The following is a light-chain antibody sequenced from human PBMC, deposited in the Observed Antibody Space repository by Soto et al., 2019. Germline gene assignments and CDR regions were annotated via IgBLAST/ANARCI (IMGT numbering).Light chain of an antibody. CDR2: GAF. CDR1: QSVSSN. Sequence: IFMTQYPGTLSLSPGERATLSFRPSQSVSSNLAWYQQKPGQAPSLLIYGAFTRATGIPARFSGTGSGTDFTLTISRLEPEDFAVYYCQQYGSSGTFGQGTKVDIK. V-gene: IGKV3-20*01. CDR3: QQYGSSGT. J-gene: IGKJ1*01.